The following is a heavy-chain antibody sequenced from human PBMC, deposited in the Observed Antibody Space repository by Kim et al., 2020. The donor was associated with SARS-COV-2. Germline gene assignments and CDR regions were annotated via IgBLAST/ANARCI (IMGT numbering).Heavy chain of an antibody. CDR3: ARGSITMVRGVITLFDY. D-gene: IGHD3-10*01. V-gene: IGHV7-4-1*02. CDR2: INTNTGNP. J-gene: IGHJ4*02. Sequence: ASVKVSCKASGYTFTSYAMNWVRQAPGQGLEWMGWINTNTGNPTYAQGFTGRFVFSLDTSVSTAYLQISSLKAEDTAVYYCARGSITMVRGVITLFDYWGQGTLVTVSS. CDR1: GYTFTSYA.